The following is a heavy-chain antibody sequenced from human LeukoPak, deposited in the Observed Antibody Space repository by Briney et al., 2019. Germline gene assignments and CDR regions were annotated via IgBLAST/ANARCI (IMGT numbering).Heavy chain of an antibody. D-gene: IGHD3-22*01. CDR3: VKDRYDSSGYFPYYFDY. V-gene: IGHV3-64D*09. J-gene: IGHJ4*02. Sequence: QSGGSPRLSCSASGFTFSSYAMHWVRQAPGNGLEYVSAISSNGGSTYYADSVKGRFTISRDNSKNTLYLQMSSLRAEDTAVYYCVKDRYDSSGYFPYYFDYWGQGTLVTVSS. CDR2: ISSNGGST. CDR1: GFTFSSYA.